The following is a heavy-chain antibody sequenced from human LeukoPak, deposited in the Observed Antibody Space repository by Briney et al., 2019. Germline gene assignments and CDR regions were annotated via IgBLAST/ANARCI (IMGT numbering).Heavy chain of an antibody. J-gene: IGHJ4*02. D-gene: IGHD3-9*01. V-gene: IGHV3-43*02. CDR2: ISGDGGST. CDR3: ANSITIFRPADY. Sequence: GGSLRLSCAASGFTFDDYAMHWVRQAPGKGLEWVSLISGDGGSTYYADSVKGRFTISRDNSKNSLYLQMNSLRTEDTALYYCANSITIFRPADYWGQGTLVTVSS. CDR1: GFTFDDYA.